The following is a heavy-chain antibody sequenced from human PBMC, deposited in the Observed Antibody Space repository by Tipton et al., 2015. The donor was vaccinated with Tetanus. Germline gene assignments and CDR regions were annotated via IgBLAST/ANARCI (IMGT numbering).Heavy chain of an antibody. Sequence: SLRLSCTTSGLFFKNAWMNWVRQAPGKGLEWVANIKQDGSEKYYVDSVKGRFSISRDNAKNSLYLQMNSLRAEDTAVYYCARGTGFDYWGQGTLVTVSS. D-gene: IGHD3-10*01. J-gene: IGHJ4*02. CDR3: ARGTGFDY. V-gene: IGHV3-7*05. CDR1: GLFFKNAW. CDR2: IKQDGSEK.